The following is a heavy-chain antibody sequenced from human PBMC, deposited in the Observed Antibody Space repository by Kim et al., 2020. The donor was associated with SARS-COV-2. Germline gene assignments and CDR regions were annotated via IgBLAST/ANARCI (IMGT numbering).Heavy chain of an antibody. CDR1: GCTFSSYA. J-gene: IGHJ4*02. V-gene: IGHV1-69*13. CDR3: ASLTSLVTADY. Sequence: SVKVSCKASGCTFSSYAISWVRQAPGQGLEWMGGIIPIFGTANYAQKFQGRVTMTADESTSTAYMELSSLRSEDTAVYFCASLTSLVTADYWGQGTRVT. D-gene: IGHD2-21*02. CDR2: IIPIFGTA.